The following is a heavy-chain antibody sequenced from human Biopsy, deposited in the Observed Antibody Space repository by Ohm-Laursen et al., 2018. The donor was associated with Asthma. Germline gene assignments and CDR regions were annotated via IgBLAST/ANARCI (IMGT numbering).Heavy chain of an antibody. V-gene: IGHV3-11*01. D-gene: IGHD2-8*02. CDR2: ISSSGGTI. CDR3: ASECTVATCPLAY. Sequence: SLRLSCAASGFTFSDYYVSWIRQAPGKGLEWVSYISSSGGTIYYADSVKGRFTISRDNAQNSLFLQMTSLGAEDTAVYYCASECTVATCPLAYWGQGALVTVSS. CDR1: GFTFSDYY. J-gene: IGHJ4*02.